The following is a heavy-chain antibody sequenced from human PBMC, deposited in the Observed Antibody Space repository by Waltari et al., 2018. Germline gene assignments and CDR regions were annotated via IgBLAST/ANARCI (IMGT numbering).Heavy chain of an antibody. CDR2: ISVSGNRE. CDR1: GFMFSAYE. D-gene: IGHD6-19*01. J-gene: IGHJ4*02. V-gene: IGHV3-48*03. Sequence: EVYLVESGGGLEQPGGSLRLSCSASGFMFSAYEMNWVRQVAGKGPEWFAYISVSGNREYYTDSVKGRFTISRDNARDLVFLQMYNLRAEDTALYYCARMMPKYTSGWALDYWGQGTLVTVAS. CDR3: ARMMPKYTSGWALDY.